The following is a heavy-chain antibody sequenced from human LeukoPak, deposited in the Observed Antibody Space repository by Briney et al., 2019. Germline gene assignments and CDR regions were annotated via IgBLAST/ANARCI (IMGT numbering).Heavy chain of an antibody. Sequence: GSLRLSCAASGFTFSSYAMHWVRQAPGKGLEWVAVISYDGSNKYYADSVKGRFTISRDNSKNTLYLQMNSLRAEDTAVYYSARDPDYGDYVGSFDYWGQGTLVTVSS. V-gene: IGHV3-30-3*01. J-gene: IGHJ4*02. CDR1: GFTFSSYA. D-gene: IGHD4-17*01. CDR3: ARDPDYGDYVGSFDY. CDR2: ISYDGSNK.